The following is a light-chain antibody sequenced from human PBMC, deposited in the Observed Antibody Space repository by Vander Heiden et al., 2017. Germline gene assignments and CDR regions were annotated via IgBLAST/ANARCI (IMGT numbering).Light chain of an antibody. CDR2: GAS. CDR1: QSVSSGY. J-gene: IGKJ4*01. V-gene: IGKV3-20*01. CDR3: QYYPSFLT. Sequence: IVLTPSPGTLSLSPGERATLSCRASQSVSSGYLAWHQQRPGKPPRLLIYGASSRATGIPDRFSGSGSGTDFTLTISRLEPEDFAVYYCQYYPSFLTFGGGTKVEIK.